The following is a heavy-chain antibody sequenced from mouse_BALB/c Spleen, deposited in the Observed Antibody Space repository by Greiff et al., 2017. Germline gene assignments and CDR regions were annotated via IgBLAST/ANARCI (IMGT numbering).Heavy chain of an antibody. J-gene: IGHJ4*01. V-gene: IGHV5-4*02. D-gene: IGHD2-1*01. CDR3: AREGGNYEGYAMDY. CDR2: ISDGGSYT. CDR1: GFTFSDYY. Sequence: EVQLQQSGGGLVKPGGSLKLSCAASGFTFSDYYMYWVRQTPEKRLEWVATISDGGSYTYYPDSVKGRFTISRDNAKNNLYLQMSSLKSEDTAMYYCAREGGNYEGYAMDYWGQGTSVTVSS.